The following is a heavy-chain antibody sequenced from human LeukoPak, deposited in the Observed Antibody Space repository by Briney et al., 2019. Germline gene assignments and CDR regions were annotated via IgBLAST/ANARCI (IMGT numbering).Heavy chain of an antibody. V-gene: IGHV3-30-3*01. CDR1: GFTFSSYA. CDR3: ARDKMGATFDY. J-gene: IGHJ4*02. Sequence: GRSLRLSCAASGFTFSSYAMHWVRQAPGKGLEGVAVISYDGSNKYYADSVKGRFTISRDNSKNTLYQQMNSLRAEDTAVYYCARDKMGATFDYWGQGTLVTVSS. CDR2: ISYDGSNK. D-gene: IGHD1-26*01.